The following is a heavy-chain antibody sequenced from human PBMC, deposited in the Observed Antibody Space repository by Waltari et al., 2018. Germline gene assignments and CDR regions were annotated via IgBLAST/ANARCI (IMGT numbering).Heavy chain of an antibody. Sequence: EVQLVESGGGLVQPGGSLRLSCAASGFTFSSYSMNWVRQAPGKGLEWVSYISSSSSTIYYADSVKGRFTVSRDNAKNSLYLQMNSLRAEDTAVYYCAAEYSYGYAYFDYWGQGTLVTVSS. CDR1: GFTFSSYS. CDR3: AAEYSYGYAYFDY. D-gene: IGHD5-18*01. V-gene: IGHV3-48*04. J-gene: IGHJ4*02. CDR2: ISSSSSTI.